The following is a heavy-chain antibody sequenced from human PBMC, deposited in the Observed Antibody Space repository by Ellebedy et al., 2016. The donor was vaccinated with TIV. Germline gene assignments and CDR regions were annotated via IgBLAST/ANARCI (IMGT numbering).Heavy chain of an antibody. D-gene: IGHD4-17*01. Sequence: SVKVSCTASGFNFTSSAVQWVRQARGQRLEWIGWIVVGSGNTNYAQKFQERVTITRDMSTSTAYMELSSLRSEDTAVYYCAADTGSTVTTYDAFDIWGQGTMVTVSS. V-gene: IGHV1-58*01. CDR3: AADTGSTVTTYDAFDI. J-gene: IGHJ3*02. CDR1: GFNFTSSA. CDR2: IVVGSGNT.